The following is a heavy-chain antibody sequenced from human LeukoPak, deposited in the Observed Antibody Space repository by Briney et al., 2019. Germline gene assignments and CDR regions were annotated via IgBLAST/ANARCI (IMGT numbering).Heavy chain of an antibody. CDR1: GFTFSSYA. J-gene: IGHJ4*02. D-gene: IGHD6-13*01. Sequence: GGSLRLSCAASGFTFSSYAMSWVGQAPGKGLEWGSAISGSGGSTYYADSGKGRFTIARDNSKNTLYLQMNSLRAEDTAVYYCAKDLKPQLVFPYFDYWGQGTLVTVSS. V-gene: IGHV3-23*01. CDR3: AKDLKPQLVFPYFDY. CDR2: ISGSGGST.